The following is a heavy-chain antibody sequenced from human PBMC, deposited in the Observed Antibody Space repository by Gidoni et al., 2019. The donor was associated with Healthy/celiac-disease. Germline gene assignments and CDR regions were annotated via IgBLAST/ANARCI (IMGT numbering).Heavy chain of an antibody. CDR3: ARGDSSGYYFDY. CDR2: INPSGGST. D-gene: IGHD3-22*01. CDR1: GHTFPSYY. J-gene: IGHJ4*02. Sequence: QVQLVQSGAEVMKPGASVMVSCMASGHTFPSYYMPWVRQAPGQGLEWLGIINPSGGSTSYAQKFQGRVTMPRDTSTSTVYMELSSLRSEDTDVYYCARGDSSGYYFDYWGQGTLVTVSS. V-gene: IGHV1-46*01.